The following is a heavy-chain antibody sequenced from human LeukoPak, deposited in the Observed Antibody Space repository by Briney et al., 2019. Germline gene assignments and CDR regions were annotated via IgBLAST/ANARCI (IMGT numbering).Heavy chain of an antibody. V-gene: IGHV1-2*02. CDR2: INLNTGGT. D-gene: IGHD3-16*01. CDR1: GYSFSYYY. CDR3: GSVRGILSYFDL. Sequence: GESLKISCKGSGYSFSYYYIHWVRQAPGQGPEWMGWINLNTGGTNYAQKFDGRFSMTRDTSINTAFMELSGLTFDDTAVYYCGSVRGILSYFDLWGRGTLVTVSS. J-gene: IGHJ2*01.